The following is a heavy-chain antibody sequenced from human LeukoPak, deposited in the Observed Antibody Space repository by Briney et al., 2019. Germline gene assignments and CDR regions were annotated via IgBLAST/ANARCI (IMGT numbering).Heavy chain of an antibody. J-gene: IGHJ6*03. CDR2: ISSSSSYI. Sequence: GGSLRLSCAASGFTFSSYSMNWVRQAPGKGLEWVSSISSSSSYIYYADSVKGRFTISRDNAKNSLYLQMNSLRAEDTAVYYCARVSPAGVGANMDVWGKGTAVTVSS. CDR3: ARVSPAGVGANMDV. V-gene: IGHV3-21*01. D-gene: IGHD1-26*01. CDR1: GFTFSSYS.